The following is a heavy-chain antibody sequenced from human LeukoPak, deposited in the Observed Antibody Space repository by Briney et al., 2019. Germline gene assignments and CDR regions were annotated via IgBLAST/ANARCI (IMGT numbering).Heavy chain of an antibody. D-gene: IGHD3-10*01. CDR2: VYYSGST. Sequence: SETLSVTCTVSGGSVSNYYWNWIRQPPGKGLERIGHVYYSGSTKYNPSLKRRVTISVDSSKSHFSLEVNSVTAADTAVYYCARAGRFLWFGDLRPGAMDVWGQGTTVTVSS. CDR1: GGSVSNYY. CDR3: ARAGRFLWFGDLRPGAMDV. J-gene: IGHJ6*02. V-gene: IGHV4-59*02.